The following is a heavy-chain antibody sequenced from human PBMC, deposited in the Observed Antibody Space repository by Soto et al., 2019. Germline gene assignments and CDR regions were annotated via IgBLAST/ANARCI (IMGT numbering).Heavy chain of an antibody. Sequence: QVQLVESGGGVVQPGRSLRLSCAASGFTFSSYAMHWVRQAPGKGLEWVAVISYDGSNKYYADSVKGRFTISRDNSKNTLYLQMNSLRAEDTAVYYCARDRAAYYYGSGPFDPWGQGTRVTVSS. CDR1: GFTFSSYA. D-gene: IGHD3-10*01. V-gene: IGHV3-30-3*01. CDR2: ISYDGSNK. J-gene: IGHJ5*02. CDR3: ARDRAAYYYGSGPFDP.